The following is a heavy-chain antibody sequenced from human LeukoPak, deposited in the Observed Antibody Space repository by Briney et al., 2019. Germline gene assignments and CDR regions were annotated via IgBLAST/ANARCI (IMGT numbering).Heavy chain of an antibody. J-gene: IGHJ4*02. CDR1: GFTFDDYT. Sequence: PGGSLRLSCAAPGFTFDDYTMHWVRQAPGKGLEWVSGISWNSGRIAYADSVKGRFTISRDNAKKSLYLQMNSLRAEDMALYYCARGRGYSYGSAIEYWGQGTLVTVSS. D-gene: IGHD5-18*01. CDR2: ISWNSGRI. V-gene: IGHV3-9*03. CDR3: ARGRGYSYGSAIEY.